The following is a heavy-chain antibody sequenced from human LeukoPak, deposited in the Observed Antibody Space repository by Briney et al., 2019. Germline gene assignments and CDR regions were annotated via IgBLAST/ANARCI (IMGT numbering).Heavy chain of an antibody. CDR3: ARVQGGGFRTADY. CDR1: GFTFSNYE. CDR2: ISSSGNTI. J-gene: IGHJ4*02. Sequence: GGSLRLSCAASGFTFSNYEMNWVRQAPGKGLEWVSYISSSGNTIYYADSVKGRFTISRDNSKNTLFLQMNSLRGEDTAMYYCARVQGGGFRTADYWGQGTLVTVSS. D-gene: IGHD3-10*01. V-gene: IGHV3-48*03.